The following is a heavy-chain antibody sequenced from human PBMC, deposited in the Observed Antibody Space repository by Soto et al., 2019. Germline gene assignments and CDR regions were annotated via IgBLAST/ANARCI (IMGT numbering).Heavy chain of an antibody. D-gene: IGHD3-10*01. J-gene: IGHJ6*02. Sequence: PGGSLRLSCAASGFTFDDYTMHWVRQAPGKGLEWVSLISWDGGSTYYADSVKGRFTISRDNSKNSLYLQMNSLRTEDTALYYCAKDTMVRSSPYGMDVWGQGTTVTVSS. CDR1: GFTFDDYT. CDR2: ISWDGGST. CDR3: AKDTMVRSSPYGMDV. V-gene: IGHV3-43*01.